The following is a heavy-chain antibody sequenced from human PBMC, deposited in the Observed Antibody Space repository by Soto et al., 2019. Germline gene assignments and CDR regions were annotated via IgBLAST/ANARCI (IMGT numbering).Heavy chain of an antibody. J-gene: IGHJ4*02. CDR2: ISSSGRTI. V-gene: IGHV3-11*01. Sequence: QVQLVESGGGLVKPGGSLRLSCAASGFTFSDSYMSWIRQAPGKGLEWVSYISSSGRTIYYADSVKGRFTISRDNAKNSLYLQMNSRRAEDTAVYYCARDLGEIARNTFDDWGQCTLVTVSS. CDR3: ARDLGEIARNTFDD. CDR1: GFTFSDSY.